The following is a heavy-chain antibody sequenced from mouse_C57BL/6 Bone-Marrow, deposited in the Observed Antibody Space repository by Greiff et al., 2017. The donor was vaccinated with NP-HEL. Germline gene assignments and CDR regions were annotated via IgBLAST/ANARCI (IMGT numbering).Heavy chain of an antibody. CDR3: ARSDDYDLYWYFDV. CDR2: IDPSDSYT. D-gene: IGHD2-4*01. CDR1: GYTFTSYW. Sequence: QVQLKQPGAELVMPGASVKLSCKASGYTFTSYWMHWVEQRPGQGLEWIGEIDPSDSYTNYNQKFKGKSTLTVDKSSSTAYMQLSSLTSEDSAVYYCARSDDYDLYWYFDVWGTGTTVTVSS. J-gene: IGHJ1*03. V-gene: IGHV1-69*01.